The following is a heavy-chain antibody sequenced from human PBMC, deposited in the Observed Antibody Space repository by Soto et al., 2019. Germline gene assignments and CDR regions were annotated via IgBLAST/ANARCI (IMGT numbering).Heavy chain of an antibody. CDR3: ARGDQWLVRAFEI. D-gene: IGHD6-19*01. CDR1: GYTFTSYA. V-gene: IGHV1-3*01. J-gene: IGHJ3*02. CDR2: INAGNGNT. Sequence: DSVKVSCKASGYTFTSYAMHWVRQAPGQRLEWMGWINAGNGNTKYSQKFQGRVTITRDTSASTAYMELSSLRSEDTAVYYCARGDQWLVRAFEIWGQGTMVTVSS.